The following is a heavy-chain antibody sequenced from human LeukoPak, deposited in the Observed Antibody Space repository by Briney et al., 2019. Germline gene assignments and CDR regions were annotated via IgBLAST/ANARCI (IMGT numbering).Heavy chain of an antibody. Sequence: AASVKVSCKVSGYTLTELSMHWVRQAPGKGLEWMGGFDPEDGETIYAQKFQGRVTMTRDTSISTAYMELSRLRSDDTAVYYCARDRSSGGSWDNWFDPWGQGTLVTVSS. D-gene: IGHD2-15*01. V-gene: IGHV1-24*01. CDR2: FDPEDGET. CDR3: ARDRSSGGSWDNWFDP. CDR1: GYTLTELS. J-gene: IGHJ5*02.